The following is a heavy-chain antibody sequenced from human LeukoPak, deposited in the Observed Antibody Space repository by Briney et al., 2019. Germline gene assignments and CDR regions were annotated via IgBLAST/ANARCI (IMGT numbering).Heavy chain of an antibody. CDR3: ARTSGVSVAGSPYYFDF. CDR1: GYLFINYG. V-gene: IGHV1-18*01. D-gene: IGHD6-19*01. Sequence: ASVKVSCKASGYLFINYGISWLRQAPGQGLECMGWISPYSGNTDYAQKLQGRVTMTTDTSTTTAYMELRSLRFDDTAVYYCARTSGVSVAGSPYYFDFWGQGTLISVSS. CDR2: ISPYSGNT. J-gene: IGHJ4*02.